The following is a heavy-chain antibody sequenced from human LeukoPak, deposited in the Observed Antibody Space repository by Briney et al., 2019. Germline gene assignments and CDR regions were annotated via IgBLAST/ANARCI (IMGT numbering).Heavy chain of an antibody. J-gene: IGHJ3*02. CDR2: IYYSGST. D-gene: IGHD5-18*01. V-gene: IGHV4-39*07. CDR1: GGSISSSSYY. CDR3: ARSGYRYGADALDI. Sequence: PSETLSLTCTVSGGSISSSSYYWGWIRQPPGKGLEWIGNIYYSGSTYYNPSLKSRVTISVDTSKNQFSLKLSSVTAADTAVYYCARSGYRYGADALDIWGQGTMVTVSS.